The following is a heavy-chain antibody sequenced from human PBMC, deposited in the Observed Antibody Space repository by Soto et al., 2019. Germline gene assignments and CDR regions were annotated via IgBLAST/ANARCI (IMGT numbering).Heavy chain of an antibody. CDR2: MNPNSGVT. V-gene: IGHV1-8*01. J-gene: IGHJ4*02. CDR3: ARSYTYGHFDY. D-gene: IGHD5-18*01. CDR1: GYTFPIYD. Sequence: QVQLVQSGAEVKKPGASVKVSCKASGYTFPIYDINWVRQAAGQGLESMGWMNPNSGVTDYAQKFQGRVTMTRDTSISTAYMEVSGLSSEDTAVYYCARSYTYGHFDYWGQGTPVTVSS.